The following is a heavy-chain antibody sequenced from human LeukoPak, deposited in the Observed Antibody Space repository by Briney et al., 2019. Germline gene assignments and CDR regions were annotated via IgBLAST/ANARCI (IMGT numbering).Heavy chain of an antibody. D-gene: IGHD2-2*01. CDR2: ISYDGSNK. CDR1: GFTFSSYA. Sequence: GGSPRLSCAASGFTFSSYAMHWVRQAPGKGLEWVAVISYDGSNKYYADSVKGRFTISRDNSKNTLYPQMNSLRAEDTAVYYCARVGYCSSTSCYVDAFDIWGQGTMVTVSS. V-gene: IGHV3-30*04. J-gene: IGHJ3*02. CDR3: ARVGYCSSTSCYVDAFDI.